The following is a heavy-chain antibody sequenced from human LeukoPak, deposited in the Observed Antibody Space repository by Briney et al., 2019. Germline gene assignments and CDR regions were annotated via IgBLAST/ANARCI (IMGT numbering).Heavy chain of an antibody. Sequence: LPGGSLRLSCTASGFTLSDYALSWFRQAPGKGLEWVSAISGSGGSTYYADSVKGRFTISRDDSKNTLYLQVNSLRAEDTAVYYCAKDPGIGRRGPQAFDYWGQGTLVTVPS. CDR3: AKDPGIGRRGPQAFDY. V-gene: IGHV3-23*01. CDR2: ISGSGGST. CDR1: GFTLSDYA. J-gene: IGHJ4*02. D-gene: IGHD2-15*01.